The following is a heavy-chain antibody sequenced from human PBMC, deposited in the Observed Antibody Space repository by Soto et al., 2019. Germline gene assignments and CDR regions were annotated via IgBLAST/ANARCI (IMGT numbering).Heavy chain of an antibody. CDR2: TYYRSKWYN. J-gene: IGHJ6*01. V-gene: IGHV6-1*01. CDR1: GDSVSSNSAA. D-gene: IGHD2-2*01. Sequence: SQTLSLTCSISGDSVSSNSAAWNWIRQSPSRGLEWLGRTYYRSKWYNDYAVSAKSRITINPETSKNQFSLQLNSVTPEDTAVYYCARDAVVTAAGIGMDVWGQGTTVNV. CDR3: ARDAVVTAAGIGMDV.